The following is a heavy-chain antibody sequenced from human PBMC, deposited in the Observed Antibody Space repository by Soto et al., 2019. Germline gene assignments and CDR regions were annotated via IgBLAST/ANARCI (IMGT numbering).Heavy chain of an antibody. CDR3: ARDRIYSSSWYDY. V-gene: IGHV3-30-3*01. CDR2: ISYDGSNK. D-gene: IGHD6-13*01. CDR1: GFTFSSYA. Sequence: QVQLVESGGGVVQPGRSLRLSCAASGFTFSSYAMHWVRQAPGKGLEWVAVISYDGSNKYYADSVKGRFTISRDNSKNTRYLQMNSLGAEDTAVYYCARDRIYSSSWYDYWGQGTLVTVSS. J-gene: IGHJ4*02.